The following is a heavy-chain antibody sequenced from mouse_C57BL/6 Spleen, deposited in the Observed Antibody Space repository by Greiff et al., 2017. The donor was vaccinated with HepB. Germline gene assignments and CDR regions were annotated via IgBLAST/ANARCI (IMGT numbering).Heavy chain of an antibody. J-gene: IGHJ2*01. CDR1: GYTFTDYY. CDR2: INPNNGGT. D-gene: IGHD1-1*01. V-gene: IGHV1-26*01. Sequence: EVKLQESGPELVKPGASVKISCKASGYTFTDYYMNWVKQSHGKSLEWIGDINPNNGGTSYNQKFKGKATLTVDKSSSTAYMELRSLTSEDSAVYYCARDGRYYFDYWGQGTTLTVSS. CDR3: ARDGRYYFDY.